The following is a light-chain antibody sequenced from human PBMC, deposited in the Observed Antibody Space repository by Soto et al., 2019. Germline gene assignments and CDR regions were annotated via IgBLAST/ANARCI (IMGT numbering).Light chain of an antibody. Sequence: QSVLTQPPSVSAAPGQKVTLSCSGSTSNIGNDYVSWYQQLPGTAPKLLIYDNNKRPSGIPDRFSGSKSGTSATLGFTGLQTGDEADYYCATWDSSLTAVVFGGGTKLTVL. J-gene: IGLJ2*01. V-gene: IGLV1-51*01. CDR3: ATWDSSLTAVV. CDR1: TSNIGNDY. CDR2: DNN.